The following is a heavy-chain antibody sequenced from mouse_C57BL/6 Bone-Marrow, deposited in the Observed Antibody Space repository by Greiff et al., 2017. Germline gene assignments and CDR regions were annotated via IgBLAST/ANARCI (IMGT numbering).Heavy chain of an antibody. D-gene: IGHD6-2*01. J-gene: IGHJ2*01. CDR2: ISDGGSYT. V-gene: IGHV5-4*01. CDR1: GFTFSSYA. CDR3: ASLFKKGY. Sequence: EVQGVESGGGLVKPGGSLKLSCAASGFTFSSYAMSWVRQTPEKRLEWVATISDGGSYTYYPDIVKGRFTISRDTAKNNLYLQMSHLKSEDTAMYFCASLFKKGYWGQGTTLTVSS.